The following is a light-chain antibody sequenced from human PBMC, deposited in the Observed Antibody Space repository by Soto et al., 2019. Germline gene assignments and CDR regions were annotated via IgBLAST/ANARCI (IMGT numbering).Light chain of an antibody. CDR2: GAS. CDR3: QQYVSSQFT. Sequence: EIVLTQSPGTLSLSPGERAALSCGASQSVGSSYLAWYQQKPGQAPRLLIYGASSRATGIPDRFSGSGSGTDFSLTISRLESEGFAVYYCQQYVSSQFTFGQGTRLEIK. V-gene: IGKV3-20*01. J-gene: IGKJ5*01. CDR1: QSVGSSY.